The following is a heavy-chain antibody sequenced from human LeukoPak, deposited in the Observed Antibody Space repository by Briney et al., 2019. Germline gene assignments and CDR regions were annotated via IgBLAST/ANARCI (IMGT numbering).Heavy chain of an antibody. CDR3: ARGMDYDFWSGYYFWFDP. Sequence: ASVKVSCKASGYTFTSYDINWLRQATGQGLEWIGWMNPNSGNTGYAQKFQGRVTMTRNSSISTAYMELSSLRSEDTAVYYCARGMDYDFWSGYYFWFDPWGQGTLVTVSS. CDR1: GYTFTSYD. V-gene: IGHV1-8*01. D-gene: IGHD3-3*01. CDR2: MNPNSGNT. J-gene: IGHJ5*02.